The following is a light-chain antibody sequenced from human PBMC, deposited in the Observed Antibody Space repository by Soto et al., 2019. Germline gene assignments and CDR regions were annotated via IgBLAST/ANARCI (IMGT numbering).Light chain of an antibody. J-gene: IGKJ4*01. V-gene: IGKV1-13*02. CDR1: QGINSA. CDR2: DAS. CDR3: QQFNSYPLT. Sequence: AIQLTQSPSSLSATVGDRVTITCRASQGINSALDWYQQKPGKPPKPLIYDASSLDGGVPSRFSGSGSSTDFTLTLSSLQPEDFATYYCQQFNSYPLTFGGGTKVEIK.